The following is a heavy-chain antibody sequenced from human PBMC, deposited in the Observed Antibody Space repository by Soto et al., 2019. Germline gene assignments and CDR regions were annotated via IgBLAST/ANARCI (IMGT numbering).Heavy chain of an antibody. CDR3: TGREPFFYYGLEV. V-gene: IGHV4-59*01. J-gene: IGHJ6*02. D-gene: IGHD1-26*01. CDR2: IYYTGTT. Sequence: PSETLSLTCTVSHGSITEYYLSWIRQPPGKGLERIGYIYYTGTTNYNPSLESRVTISVDTSKNQFSLRLSSVTAADTAVYYCTGREPFFYYGLEVWGQGTTVTVSS. CDR1: HGSITEYY.